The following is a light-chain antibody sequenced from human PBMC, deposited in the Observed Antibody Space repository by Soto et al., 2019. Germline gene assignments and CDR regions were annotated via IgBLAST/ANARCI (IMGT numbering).Light chain of an antibody. CDR3: QQYNYYST. J-gene: IGKJ4*02. CDR2: DVS. Sequence: DIQMTQSPSTLSSSVGDRVTITCRASQSLSGRLAWYQQRPGQAPKLLIYDVSTLKSGVPSRFSGTGTGSGTEFTLSISDLQTDDFATYYCQQYNYYSTFGTGTKVEVK. V-gene: IGKV1-5*01. CDR1: QSLSGR.